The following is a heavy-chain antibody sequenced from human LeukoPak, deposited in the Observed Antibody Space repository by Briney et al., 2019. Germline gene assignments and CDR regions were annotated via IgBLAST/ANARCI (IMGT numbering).Heavy chain of an antibody. CDR1: GYSFTSYW. CDR2: ISPGDSDT. J-gene: IGHJ5*02. CDR3: ARGYCSSTSCFRGYNWFDP. V-gene: IGHV5-51*01. D-gene: IGHD2-2*01. Sequence: GESLKISCKGSGYSFTSYWIGWVRQMPGKGLEWMGIISPGDSDTRYSPSFQGQVTISADKSISTAYLQWSSLKASDTAMYYCARGYCSSTSCFRGYNWFDPWGQGTLVTVSS.